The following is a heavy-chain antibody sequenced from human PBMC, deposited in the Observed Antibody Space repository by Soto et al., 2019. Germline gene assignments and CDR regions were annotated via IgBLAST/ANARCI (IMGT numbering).Heavy chain of an antibody. D-gene: IGHD5-12*01. CDR2: IYPGDSDT. CDR3: ARGATSYYYGMDV. V-gene: IGHV5-51*01. Sequence: RGESLKISCKGSGYSFTSYWIGWVRQMPGKGLEWMGIIYPGDSDTRYSPSFQGQVTISADKSISTAYLQWSSLKASDTAMYYCARGATSYYYGMDVWGQGTTVTVSS. CDR1: GYSFTSYW. J-gene: IGHJ6*02.